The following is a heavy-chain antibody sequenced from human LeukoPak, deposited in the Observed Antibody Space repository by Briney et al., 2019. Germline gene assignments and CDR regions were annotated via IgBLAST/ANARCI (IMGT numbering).Heavy chain of an antibody. V-gene: IGHV4-59*01. Sequence: KSSETLSLTCTVPGGSISTYYWSWIRQPPGKGLEWIGYIYYSGSTNYTPSLKDRVTTSVDTSKNQFSLKLSSVTAADTAVYYCARDTGTVVDYWGQGTLVTVSS. J-gene: IGHJ4*02. CDR2: IYYSGST. D-gene: IGHD4-23*01. CDR1: GGSISTYY. CDR3: ARDTGTVVDY.